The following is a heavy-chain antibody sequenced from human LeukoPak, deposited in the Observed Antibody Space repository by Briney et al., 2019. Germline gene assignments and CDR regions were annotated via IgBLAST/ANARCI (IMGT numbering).Heavy chain of an antibody. Sequence: ASVKVSCKASGYTFTSYYMHWVRQAPGPGLEWMGIINPSGGSTSYAQKFQGRVTMTRDMSTSTVYMELSSLRSEDTAVYYCARDGRVFVGTRYYYGSGSYYSFPDYWGQGTLVTVSS. D-gene: IGHD3-10*01. CDR3: ARDGRVFVGTRYYYGSGSYYSFPDY. V-gene: IGHV1-46*01. CDR1: GYTFTSYY. J-gene: IGHJ4*02. CDR2: INPSGGST.